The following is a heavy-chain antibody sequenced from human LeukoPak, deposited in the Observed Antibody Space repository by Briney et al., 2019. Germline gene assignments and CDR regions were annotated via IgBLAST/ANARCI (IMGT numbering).Heavy chain of an antibody. V-gene: IGHV5-51*01. CDR2: IYPGDSDT. Sequence: GESLKISCKGSGYSFTSYRIGWVRQMPGKGLAWMGIIYPGDSDTRYSPSFQGQVTISADKSISTAYLQWSSLKASDTAMYYCARQYTMVRGVIPWFDPWGQGTLVTVSS. D-gene: IGHD3-10*01. J-gene: IGHJ5*02. CDR3: ARQYTMVRGVIPWFDP. CDR1: GYSFTSYR.